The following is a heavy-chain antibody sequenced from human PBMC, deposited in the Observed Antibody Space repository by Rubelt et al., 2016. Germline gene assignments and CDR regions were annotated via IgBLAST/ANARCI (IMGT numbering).Heavy chain of an antibody. V-gene: IGHV5-10-1*01. CDR3: ARLYQNGMDV. CDR2: IDPSVSYS. Sequence: RISCHGSGYSFTSNWINWVRQMPGKGLEWMGRIDPSVSYSNYSPSFQGHVTISADKSTSTAYLQWSSLQASDTAMYYCARLYQNGMDVWGQGTTDSVSS. J-gene: IGHJ6*02. CDR1: GYSFTSNW. D-gene: IGHD2-8*01.